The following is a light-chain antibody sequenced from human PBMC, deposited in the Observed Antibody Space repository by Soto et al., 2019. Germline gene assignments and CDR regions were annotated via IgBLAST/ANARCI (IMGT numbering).Light chain of an antibody. J-gene: IGKJ5*01. CDR1: QDISNS. V-gene: IGKV1-27*01. Sequence: DIQMTQSPSSLSASVGDRITITCRASQDISNSLAWYQQKPGKVPKVLIFAASTLQSGVPFRFSGSGSGTDFALTISGLQPEDVATYYCQQLNSYPITFGQGTRLEIK. CDR3: QQLNSYPIT. CDR2: AAS.